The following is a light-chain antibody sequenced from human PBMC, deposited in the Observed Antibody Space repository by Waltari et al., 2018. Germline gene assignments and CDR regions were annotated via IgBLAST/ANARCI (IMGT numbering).Light chain of an antibody. CDR2: DAS. J-gene: IGKJ5*01. Sequence: EIVLTQSPATLSLSPGEGATLSCRASQSVSSYLAWYQQKPGQAPRLLIYDASNRATGIPARFSGSGSGTDFTLTISSLEPEDFAVYYCQQRSSWPITFG. CDR3: QQRSSWPIT. CDR1: QSVSSY. V-gene: IGKV3-11*01.